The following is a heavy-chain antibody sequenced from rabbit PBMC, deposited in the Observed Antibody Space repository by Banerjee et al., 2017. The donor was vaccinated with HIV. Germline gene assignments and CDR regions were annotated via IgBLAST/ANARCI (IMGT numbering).Heavy chain of an antibody. CDR2: IYTDSGST. D-gene: IGHD6-1*01. J-gene: IGHJ6*01. CDR3: ARGAAAWAVNGYAGDL. CDR1: GFSFSSSYW. Sequence: QSLEESGGDLVKPGASLTLTCTASGFSFSSSYWICWVRQAPGKGLEWIACIYTDSGSTYYASWAKGRFTISKTSSTTVTLQMTRLTVADTATYFCARGAAAWAVNGYAGDLWGPGTLVTVS. V-gene: IGHV1S40*01.